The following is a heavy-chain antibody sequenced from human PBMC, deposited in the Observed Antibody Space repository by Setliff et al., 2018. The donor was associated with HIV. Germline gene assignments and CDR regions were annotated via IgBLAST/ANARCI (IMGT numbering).Heavy chain of an antibody. Sequence: ASVKVSCKASGYTFTSYCMHWVRQAPGQGLEWMGIINPSGGSTSYAQKFQGRVTITADESTNTAYMELRSLTSDDTAVYYCARDQGVVTRACWHWGQGTLVTVSS. J-gene: IGHJ1*01. CDR2: INPSGGST. CDR3: ARDQGVVTRACWH. D-gene: IGHD2-21*02. V-gene: IGHV1-46*01. CDR1: GYTFTSYC.